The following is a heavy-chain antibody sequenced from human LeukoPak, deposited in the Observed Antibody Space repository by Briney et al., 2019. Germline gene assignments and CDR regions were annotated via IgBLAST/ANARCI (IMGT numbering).Heavy chain of an antibody. CDR3: ARIPTYCSSTSCSAIYYYYYMDV. V-gene: IGHV4-59*01. J-gene: IGHJ6*03. D-gene: IGHD2-2*01. CDR2: IYYSGST. CDR1: GGSISSYY. Sequence: PSETLSLTCTVSGGSISSYYWSWIRQPPGKGLEWIGYIYYSGSTNYNPSLKSRVTISVDTSKNQFSLKLSSVTAADTAVYYCARIPTYCSSTSCSAIYYYYYMDVWGKGTTVTVSS.